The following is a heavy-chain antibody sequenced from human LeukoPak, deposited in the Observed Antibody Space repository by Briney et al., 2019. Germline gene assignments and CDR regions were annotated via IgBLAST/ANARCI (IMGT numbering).Heavy chain of an antibody. D-gene: IGHD2-15*01. CDR2: IIPILGIA. V-gene: IGHV1-69*04. Sequence: ASVKVSCKASGGTFSSYAISWVRQAPGQGLEWMGRIIPILGIANYAQKFQGRFTITADKSTSTAYMELSSLRSEDTAGYYCARDSGYCSGGSCFDAFDIWGQGTMVTVSS. CDR3: ARDSGYCSGGSCFDAFDI. CDR1: GGTFSSYA. J-gene: IGHJ3*02.